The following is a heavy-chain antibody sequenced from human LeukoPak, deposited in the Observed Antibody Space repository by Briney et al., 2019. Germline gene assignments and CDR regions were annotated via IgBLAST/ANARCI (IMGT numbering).Heavy chain of an antibody. D-gene: IGHD3-22*01. CDR3: AKIPTVLDYYYDSSGPNDS. Sequence: PGGSLRLSCAASGFTFSSYGMHWVRQAPGKGLEWVAFIRYDGSNKYYADSVKGRFTISRDNSKHTLYPQMNSLRAEDTAVYYCAKIPTVLDYYYDSSGPNDSWGQGTLVTVSS. V-gene: IGHV3-30*02. CDR2: IRYDGSNK. CDR1: GFTFSSYG. J-gene: IGHJ4*02.